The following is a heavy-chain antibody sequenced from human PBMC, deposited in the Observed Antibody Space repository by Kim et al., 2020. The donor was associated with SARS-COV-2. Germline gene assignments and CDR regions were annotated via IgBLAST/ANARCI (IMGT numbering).Heavy chain of an antibody. D-gene: IGHD6-13*01. CDR3: AKGLRGKVAAAGTVFALGMYA. J-gene: IGHJ6*02. CDR2: ISWDSGNI. Sequence: GGSLRLSCAASGFTFGDYAMHWVRQAPGKGLEWVSGISWDSGNIGYADSVKGRFTISRDNAKNSLYLQMNSLRGEDTALYYCAKGLRGKVAAAGTVFALGMYAWGQEATVTVSS. CDR1: GFTFGDYA. V-gene: IGHV3-9*01.